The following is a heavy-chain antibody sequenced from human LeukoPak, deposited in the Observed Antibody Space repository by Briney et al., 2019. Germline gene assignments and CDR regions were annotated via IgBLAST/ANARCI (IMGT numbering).Heavy chain of an antibody. V-gene: IGHV3-74*01. CDR2: INSDGSAT. CDR1: GFPFSSYW. J-gene: IGHJ6*02. Sequence: PGGSLRLSCAASGFPFSSYWMHWVRQVPGKGLLWVSRINSDGSATIYADSVRGRFTISRDNAKNTLYLQMSGLRVEDTAVYHCASDSPYYGMDVWGQGTTVTASS. CDR3: ASDSPYYGMDV.